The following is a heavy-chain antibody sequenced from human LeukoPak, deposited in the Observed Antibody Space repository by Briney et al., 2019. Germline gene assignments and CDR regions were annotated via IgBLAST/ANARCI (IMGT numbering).Heavy chain of an antibody. D-gene: IGHD3-22*01. CDR3: ARALDHYDDSSGYDAFDI. CDR1: GYTFTSYY. V-gene: IGHV1-46*01. J-gene: IGHJ3*02. CDR2: INPSGGST. Sequence: ASVKVSCKASGYTFTSYYMHWVRQAPGQGLEWMGIINPSGGSTSYAQKLQGRVTMTRDTSTSTVYMELSSLRSEDTAVYYCARALDHYDDSSGYDAFDIWDQGTMVTVSS.